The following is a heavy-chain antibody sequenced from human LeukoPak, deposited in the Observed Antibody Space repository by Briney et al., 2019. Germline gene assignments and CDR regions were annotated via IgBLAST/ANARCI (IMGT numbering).Heavy chain of an antibody. D-gene: IGHD1-7*01. CDR2: LFNSGTT. CDR1: GGSISDYY. CDR3: GREQLELTNWFDS. V-gene: IGHV4-4*07. J-gene: IGHJ5*01. Sequence: MASETLSLTCSVSGGSISDYYWSWIRQPAGKGLQWIGRLFNSGTTNYDPSLKSRVTMSLDTSRNQFSLKLRSVTAADTAVYYCGREQLELTNWFDSWGQGTLVTVSS.